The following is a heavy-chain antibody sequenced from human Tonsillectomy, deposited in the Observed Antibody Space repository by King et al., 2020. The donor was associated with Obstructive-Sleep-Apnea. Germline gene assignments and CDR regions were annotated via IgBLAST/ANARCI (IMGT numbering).Heavy chain of an antibody. J-gene: IGHJ4*02. D-gene: IGHD4-17*01. CDR3: TRVPYLSGDVSPEYFDY. CDR1: GFTFGDYA. V-gene: IGHV3-49*03. Sequence: VQLVESGGGLVQPGRSLRLSCIVSGFTFGDYAMSWFRQAPGKWLEWVGFISSKAYGWTTEVGAAVKGRFTISRDDSKSIAYLQMNSLKTEDTAVYYCTRVPYLSGDVSPEYFDYWGQGTLVTVSS. CDR2: ISSKAYGWTT.